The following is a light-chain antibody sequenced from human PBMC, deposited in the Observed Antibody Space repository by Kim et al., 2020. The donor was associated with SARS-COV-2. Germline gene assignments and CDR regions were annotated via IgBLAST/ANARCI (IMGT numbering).Light chain of an antibody. Sequence: ESVGDTVTITCRAGEGIRQYLAWFRQGPGKAPESLIYAASSLEGGGPPKFSGHGSGTDFTLTITGLQPEDSATYFCQQYYSYPITFGQGTRLEIK. V-gene: IGKV1-16*02. CDR3: QQYYSYPIT. CDR1: EGIRQY. CDR2: AAS. J-gene: IGKJ5*01.